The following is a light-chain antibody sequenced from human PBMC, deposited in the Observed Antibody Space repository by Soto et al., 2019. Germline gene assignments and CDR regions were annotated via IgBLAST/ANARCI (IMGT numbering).Light chain of an antibody. V-gene: IGLV2-14*01. CDR2: EVS. J-gene: IGLJ2*01. Sequence: QSALTQPASVSGSPGQSITISCTGTSSDVGGYNYVSWYQQHPGKAPKLMIYEVSNRPSGVSNRFSGSKSGNKASLTISGLQAEDEAEYYCSSYTSSSTPVVFGGGTKVTVL. CDR3: SSYTSSSTPVV. CDR1: SSDVGGYNY.